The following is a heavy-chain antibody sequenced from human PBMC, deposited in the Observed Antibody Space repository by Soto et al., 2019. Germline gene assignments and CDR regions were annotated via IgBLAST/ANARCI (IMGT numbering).Heavy chain of an antibody. J-gene: IGHJ4*02. Sequence: QVQLVQSGAEAKKPGASVKVSCKASGYTFTGYYIHWVRQAPGQGLEWMGWIDPNSGGTNYAQKFQGRVTMTRDTSISTAYMELSRLRSDDTAVYYCARDDFWSGYYQLGDYWGQGTLVTVSS. CDR1: GYTFTGYY. CDR3: ARDDFWSGYYQLGDY. V-gene: IGHV1-2*02. CDR2: IDPNSGGT. D-gene: IGHD3-3*01.